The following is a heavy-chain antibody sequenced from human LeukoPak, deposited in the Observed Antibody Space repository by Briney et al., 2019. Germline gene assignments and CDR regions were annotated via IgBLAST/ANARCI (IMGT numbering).Heavy chain of an antibody. CDR2: IYYSGST. J-gene: IGHJ4*02. CDR1: GGSISSSSYY. CDR3: ARHVIDTSGYYLDYFDY. V-gene: IGHV4-39*01. Sequence: SETLSLTCTVSGGSISSSSYYWGWIRQPPGKGLEWIVSIYYSGSTYYNPSLKSRVTISVDTSKNQFSLKLSSVTAADTAVYYCARHVIDTSGYYLDYFDYWGQGTLVTVSS. D-gene: IGHD3-22*01.